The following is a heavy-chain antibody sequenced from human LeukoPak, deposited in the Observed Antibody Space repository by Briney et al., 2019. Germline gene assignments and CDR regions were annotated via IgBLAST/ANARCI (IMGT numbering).Heavy chain of an antibody. Sequence: GGSLRLSCAASGFTVSTTYMSWVRQARGKGLEGIGGIYSGGSTYYADSVKGRFTISRDNSKNTLYLQMNSLRAEDTAVYYCARWAGYSSTWYGLFDYWGQGTLVTVSS. V-gene: IGHV3-66*01. D-gene: IGHD6-13*01. J-gene: IGHJ4*02. CDR1: GFTVSTTY. CDR2: IYSGGST. CDR3: ARWAGYSSTWYGLFDY.